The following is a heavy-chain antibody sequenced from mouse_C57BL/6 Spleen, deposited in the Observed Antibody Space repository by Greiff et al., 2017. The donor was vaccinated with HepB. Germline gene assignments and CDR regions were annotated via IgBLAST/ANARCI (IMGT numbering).Heavy chain of an antibody. CDR1: GFTFSDYG. D-gene: IGHD1-1*01. V-gene: IGHV5-17*01. CDR2: ISSGSSTI. Sequence: EVQLMESGGGLVKPGGSLKLSCAASGFTFSDYGMHWVRQAPEKGLEWVAYISSGSSTIYYADTVKGRFTISRDNAKNTLFLQMTSLRSEDTAMYYCARAHGRGYFDYWGQGTTLTVSS. CDR3: ARAHGRGYFDY. J-gene: IGHJ2*01.